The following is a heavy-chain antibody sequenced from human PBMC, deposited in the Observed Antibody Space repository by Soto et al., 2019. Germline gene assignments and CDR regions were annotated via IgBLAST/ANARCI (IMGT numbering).Heavy chain of an antibody. J-gene: IGHJ4*02. Sequence: QVQLQQWGAGLLKPSETLSLTCAVYGGSFSGYYWSWIRQPPGKGLERIGEINHSGSTNYNPSLKSRVTLSVDTSKNQFSLKLSSVTAADTAVYYCARVGDYGRVDYWGQGTLVTVSS. V-gene: IGHV4-34*01. CDR2: INHSGST. CDR3: ARVGDYGRVDY. D-gene: IGHD4-17*01. CDR1: GGSFSGYY.